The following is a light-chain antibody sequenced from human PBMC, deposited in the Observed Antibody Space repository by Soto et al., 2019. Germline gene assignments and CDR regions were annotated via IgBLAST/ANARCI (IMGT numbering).Light chain of an antibody. CDR3: GSWDSSLNGYV. J-gene: IGLJ1*01. Sequence: SVLTQPPSVSAAPGQKVTISCSGISSNIGGNSVSWYQQLPGTAPKLLIYDDNKRPSGIPERFSGSKSGTSATLGITGFQTGDEADYYCGSWDSSLNGYVFGTGTKVTVL. CDR2: DDN. CDR1: SSNIGGNS. V-gene: IGLV1-51*01.